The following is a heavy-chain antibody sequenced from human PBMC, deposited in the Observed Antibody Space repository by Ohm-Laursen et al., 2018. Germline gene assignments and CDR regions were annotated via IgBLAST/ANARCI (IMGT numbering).Heavy chain of an antibody. D-gene: IGHD2-15*01. J-gene: IGHJ1*01. Sequence: SQTLSLTCTVSGDSISSGGYYWSWIRQHPGKGLQWIGYIYYSGSTYYNPSLKSRVTISIDTSKNHFSLKLNSATAADTAVYYCARDCSGGSCYGYLHDWGQGTLVTVSS. CDR2: IYYSGST. CDR1: GDSISSGGYY. CDR3: ARDCSGGSCYGYLHD. V-gene: IGHV4-31*03.